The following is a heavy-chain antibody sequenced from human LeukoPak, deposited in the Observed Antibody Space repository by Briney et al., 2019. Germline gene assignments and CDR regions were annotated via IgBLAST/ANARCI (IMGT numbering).Heavy chain of an antibody. V-gene: IGHV4-38-2*02. CDR1: GYSISSGYY. J-gene: IGHJ6*03. CDR3: ARAVKGVAGGYYYYYMDV. Sequence: SETLSLTCTVSGYSISSGYYWGWIRQPPGKGLEWIGSIYHSGSTYYNPSLKSRVTISVDTSKNQFSLRLSSVTAADTAVYYCARAVKGVAGGYYYYYMDVWGKGTTVTVSS. D-gene: IGHD6-19*01. CDR2: IYHSGST.